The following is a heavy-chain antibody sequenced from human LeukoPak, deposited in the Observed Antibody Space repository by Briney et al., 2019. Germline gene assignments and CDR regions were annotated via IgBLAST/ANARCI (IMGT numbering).Heavy chain of an antibody. CDR1: GFTFSSYA. CDR2: ISYDGSNK. D-gene: IGHD4/OR15-4a*01. CDR3: AREFDVLWDDGALYNWFDP. J-gene: IGHJ5*02. Sequence: GGSLRLSCAASGFTFSSYAMHWVRQAPGKGLEWVAVISYDGSNKYYADSVKGRFTISRDNSKNTLYLQMNSLRAEDTAVYYCAREFDVLWDDGALYNWFDPWGQGTLVTVSS. V-gene: IGHV3-30*04.